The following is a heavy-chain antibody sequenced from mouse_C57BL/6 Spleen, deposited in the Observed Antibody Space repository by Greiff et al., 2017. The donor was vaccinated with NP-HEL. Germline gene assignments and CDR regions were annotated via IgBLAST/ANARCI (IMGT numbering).Heavy chain of an antibody. V-gene: IGHV1-52*01. Sequence: QVHVKQPGAELVKPGASVKLSCKASGYTFTSYWMHWVKQRPIQGLEWIGNIDPSDSETHYNQKFKDKATLTVDKSSSTAYMQLSSLTSEDSAVYYCARSPWYFDVWGTGTTVTVSS. CDR2: IDPSDSET. CDR3: ARSPWYFDV. J-gene: IGHJ1*03. CDR1: GYTFTSYW.